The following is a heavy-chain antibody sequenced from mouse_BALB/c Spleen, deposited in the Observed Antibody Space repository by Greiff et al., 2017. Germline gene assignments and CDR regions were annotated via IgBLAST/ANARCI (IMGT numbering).Heavy chain of an antibody. D-gene: IGHD2-2*01. CDR1: GFAFSSYD. J-gene: IGHJ2*01. CDR3: ARQDGHGYDDY. CDR2: ISSGGGST. V-gene: IGHV5-12-1*01. Sequence: VQLKESGGGLVKPGGSLKLSCAASGFAFSSYDMSWVRQTPEKRLEWVAYISSGGGSTYYPDTVKGRFTISRDNAKNTLYLQMSSLKSEDTAMYYCARQDGHGYDDYWGQGTTLTVSS.